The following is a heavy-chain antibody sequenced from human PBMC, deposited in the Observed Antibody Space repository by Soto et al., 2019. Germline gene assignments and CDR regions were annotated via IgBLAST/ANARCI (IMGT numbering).Heavy chain of an antibody. V-gene: IGHV3-30-3*01. J-gene: IGHJ5*02. CDR1: GFIFSNYD. CDR3: TRGIKGGLDP. Sequence: QLVESGGGVVQPGRSLRLSCAASGFIFSNYDMYWVRQAPGKGLEWVAVVSKDVNSKYYVGSVQGRFTISRDNSKNTLYLQMNSLRAEDTAMYYCTRGIKGGLDPWGQGTLVTVSS. CDR2: VSKDVNSK.